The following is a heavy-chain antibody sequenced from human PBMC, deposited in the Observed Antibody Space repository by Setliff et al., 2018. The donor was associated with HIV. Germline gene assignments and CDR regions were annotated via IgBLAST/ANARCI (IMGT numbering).Heavy chain of an antibody. CDR2: IYPSGST. J-gene: IGHJ4*02. D-gene: IGHD4-17*01. Sequence: SETLSLTCTVSGGSISGYYWSWIRQPAGKGLEWIGRIYPSGSTSYNPSLQSRVVMSVETSKNQFSLRLISVTAADTAVYFCARVSKGDYGGNFYSWGQGTLVTVSS. V-gene: IGHV4-4*07. CDR1: GGSISGYY. CDR3: ARVSKGDYGGNFYS.